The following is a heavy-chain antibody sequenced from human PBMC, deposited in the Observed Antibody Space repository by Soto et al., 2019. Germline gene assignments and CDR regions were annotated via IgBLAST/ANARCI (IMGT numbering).Heavy chain of an antibody. J-gene: IGHJ3*02. V-gene: IGHV1-24*01. CDR3: ATDLRRITIFGVVTLDAIDI. D-gene: IGHD3-3*01. Sequence: GASVKVSCKVSGYTLTELSMHWVRQAPGKGLEWMGGFDPEDGETIYAQKFQGRVTMTEDTSTDTAYMELSSLRSEDTAVYYCATDLRRITIFGVVTLDAIDIWGQGTMVTVSS. CDR2: FDPEDGET. CDR1: GYTLTELS.